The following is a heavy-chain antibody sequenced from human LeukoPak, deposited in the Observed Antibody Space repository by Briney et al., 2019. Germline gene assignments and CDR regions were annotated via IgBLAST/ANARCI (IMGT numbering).Heavy chain of an antibody. J-gene: IGHJ3*02. V-gene: IGHV3-64*01. CDR2: ISSNGGST. CDR1: GFTFSSYA. D-gene: IGHD3-16*02. CDR3: ARAGDAAMITFGGVIVGAFDI. Sequence: GGSLRLSCAASGFTFSSYAMHWVRQAPGKGLEYVSAISSNGGSTYYANSVKGRFTISRDNSKNTLYLQMGSLRAEDMAVYYCARAGDAAMITFGGVIVGAFDIWGQGTMVTVSS.